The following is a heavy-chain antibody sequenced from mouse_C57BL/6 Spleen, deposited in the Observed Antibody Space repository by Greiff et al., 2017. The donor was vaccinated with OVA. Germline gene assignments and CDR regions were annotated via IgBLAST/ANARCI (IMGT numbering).Heavy chain of an antibody. CDR2: IFPGSGST. V-gene: IGHV1-9*01. Sequence: QVQLLQSGAELMKPGASVKLSCKATGYTFTGYWIEWVKQRPGHGLEWIGEIFPGSGSTNYNEKFKGKATFPAATTSNTAYMQLSSLTTDDAAAKYCARYDSSGYVRFAYWGQGTLVTVSA. D-gene: IGHD3-2*02. J-gene: IGHJ3*01. CDR1: GYTFTGYW. CDR3: ARYDSSGYVRFAY.